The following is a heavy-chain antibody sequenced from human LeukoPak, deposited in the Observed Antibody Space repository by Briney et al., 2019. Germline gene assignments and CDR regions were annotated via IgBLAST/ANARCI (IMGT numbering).Heavy chain of an antibody. Sequence: GGSLRLSCAASGFTFGSYAMHWVRQAPGKGLEWVAVVSYDGSNKYYADSVKGRFTISRDNSKNTLYLQMNRLRVEDTAVYYCARALDEGARFDYWGQGTLVTVSS. CDR3: ARALDEGARFDY. V-gene: IGHV3-30-3*01. CDR1: GFTFGSYA. J-gene: IGHJ4*02. CDR2: VSYDGSNK.